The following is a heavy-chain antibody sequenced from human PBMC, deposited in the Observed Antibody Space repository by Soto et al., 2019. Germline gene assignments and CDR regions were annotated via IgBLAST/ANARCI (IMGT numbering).Heavy chain of an antibody. D-gene: IGHD4-17*01. Sequence: QVQLQESGPGLVKPSQTLSLTCTVSGGSISSGGYYWSWIRQHPGKGLEWIGYIYYSGRAYYNTSRPTRVTFSVDTSRNQFSLTLSSVTAADTAVYYCARSSHSSVTTFGYWGQGTLVTVSS. V-gene: IGHV4-31*03. J-gene: IGHJ4*02. CDR2: IYYSGRA. CDR1: GGSISSGGYY. CDR3: ARSSHSSVTTFGY.